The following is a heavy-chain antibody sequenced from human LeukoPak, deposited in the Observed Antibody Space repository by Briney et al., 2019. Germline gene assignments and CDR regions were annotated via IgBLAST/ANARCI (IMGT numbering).Heavy chain of an antibody. Sequence: PSETLSLTCTVSGGSISSGTYYWTWIRQPAGKGLEWIGRIYTSGSTNFNPSLKSRVSISLDTSQNQFSLKLSSVTAADTAVYYCARRSYPHGHLDYWGQGTLVTVSS. CDR2: IYTSGST. CDR3: ARRSYPHGHLDY. J-gene: IGHJ4*02. D-gene: IGHD2-15*01. V-gene: IGHV4-61*02. CDR1: GGSISSGTYY.